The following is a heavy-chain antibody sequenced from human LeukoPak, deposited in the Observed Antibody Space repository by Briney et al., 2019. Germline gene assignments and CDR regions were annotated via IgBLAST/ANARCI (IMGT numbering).Heavy chain of an antibody. CDR3: ARVRRITMIVDL. CDR2: IYYSGST. J-gene: IGHJ5*02. V-gene: IGHV4-31*03. Sequence: PSQTLSLTCTVSGGSISSGGYYWSWIRQHPGKGLEWIGYIYYSGSTYYNPSLKSRVTISVDTSKSQFSLKLSSVTAADTAVYYCARVRRITMIVDLWGQGTLVTVSS. CDR1: GGSISSGGYY. D-gene: IGHD3-22*01.